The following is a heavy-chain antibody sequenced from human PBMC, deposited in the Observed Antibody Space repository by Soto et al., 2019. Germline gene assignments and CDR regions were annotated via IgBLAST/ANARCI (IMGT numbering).Heavy chain of an antibody. Sequence: QVQLVQSGAEVKKPGASVKVSCKASGYTFTSYGISWVRQAPGQGLEWMGWISAYNGNTNYAQKLQGRVTMTTDTSTRTAYMELRSLRSDDTAVYYCAREYDDYGDLPAYYYYGMDVWGQGTTVTVSS. CDR1: GYTFTSYG. J-gene: IGHJ6*02. D-gene: IGHD4-17*01. V-gene: IGHV1-18*01. CDR2: ISAYNGNT. CDR3: AREYDDYGDLPAYYYYGMDV.